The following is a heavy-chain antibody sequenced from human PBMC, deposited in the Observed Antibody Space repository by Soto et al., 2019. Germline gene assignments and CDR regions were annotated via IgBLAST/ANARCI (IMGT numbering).Heavy chain of an antibody. CDR1: GGSIRSRTYY. CDR2: MYYNGIT. Sequence: SETLSLTCSVSGGSIRSRTYYWGWVRQSPGKGLEWIGSMYYNGITYYNLSLKSRATISVDTSETQFSLRLTSVTAADTAHYYCATTSGLAPGGSFDYWGQGIRVTVSS. CDR3: ATTSGLAPGGSFDY. J-gene: IGHJ4*02. D-gene: IGHD2-2*01. V-gene: IGHV4-39*01.